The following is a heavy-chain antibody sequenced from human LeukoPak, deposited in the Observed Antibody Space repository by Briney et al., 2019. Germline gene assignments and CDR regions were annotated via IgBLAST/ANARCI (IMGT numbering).Heavy chain of an antibody. V-gene: IGHV4-30-4*01. CDR3: ARDVEGSSWTFDY. J-gene: IGHJ4*02. CDR1: GGSISSGDYY. Sequence: SQTLSLTCTVSGGSISSGDYYWSWIRQPPGKGLEWIGYIYYSGSTYYNPSLKSRVTISVDTSKNQFSLKLSSVTAADTAVYYCARDVEGSSWTFDYWGQGTLVTVSS. D-gene: IGHD6-13*01. CDR2: IYYSGST.